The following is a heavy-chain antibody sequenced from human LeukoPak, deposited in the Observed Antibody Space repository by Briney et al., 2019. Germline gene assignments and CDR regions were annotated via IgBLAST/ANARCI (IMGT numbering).Heavy chain of an antibody. CDR2: IYHSGST. Sequence: SETLSLTCTVSGYYIGNVYYWGWIRQPPGKGLEWIGGIYHSGSTYYNPSLKSRVTISLDTSKNQFSLKLSSVTAADTAVYYCARESDYYHYFDYWGQGFLVTVSS. CDR3: ARESDYYHYFDY. J-gene: IGHJ4*02. D-gene: IGHD1-26*01. CDR1: GYYIGNVYY. V-gene: IGHV4-38-2*02.